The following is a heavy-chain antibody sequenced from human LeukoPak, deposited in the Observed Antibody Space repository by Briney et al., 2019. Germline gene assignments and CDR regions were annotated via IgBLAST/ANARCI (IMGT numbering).Heavy chain of an antibody. J-gene: IGHJ4*02. CDR3: ARGSGSYRPLMYFDY. CDR2: ISSSSSYI. Sequence: GGSLRLSCSASGFTISSYSMNWVRQAPGKGLEWVSSISSSSSYIYYADSVKGRFTISRDNAKNSLYLQMNSLRAEDTAVYYCARGSGSYRPLMYFDYWGQGTLVTVSS. CDR1: GFTISSYS. V-gene: IGHV3-21*01. D-gene: IGHD1-26*01.